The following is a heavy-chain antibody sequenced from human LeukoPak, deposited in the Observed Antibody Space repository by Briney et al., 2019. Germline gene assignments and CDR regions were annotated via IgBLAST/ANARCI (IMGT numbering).Heavy chain of an antibody. V-gene: IGHV1-46*01. CDR2: INPSGGST. J-gene: IGHJ6*02. D-gene: IGHD6-13*01. CDR1: GGTFSSYG. CDR3: ARDPEQQLLRGIYYYYGMDV. Sequence: ASVKVSCKASGGTFSSYGISWVRQAPGQGLEWMGIINPSGGSTSYAQKFQGRVTMTRDTSTSTVYMELSSLRSEDTAVYYCARDPEQQLLRGIYYYYGMDVWGQGTTVTVSS.